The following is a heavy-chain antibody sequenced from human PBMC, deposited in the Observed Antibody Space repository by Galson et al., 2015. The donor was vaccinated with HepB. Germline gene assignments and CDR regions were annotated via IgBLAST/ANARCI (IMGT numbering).Heavy chain of an antibody. J-gene: IGHJ4*02. D-gene: IGHD5-18*01. CDR2: FDPEDGET. V-gene: IGHV1-24*01. CDR3: ATAPPGYSYGVFDY. CDR1: GYTLTELS. Sequence: SVKVSCKVSGYTLTELSMHWVRQAPGKGLEWMGGFDPEDGETIYAQKFQGRVTMTEDTSTDTAYMELSSLRSEDTAAYYCATAPPGYSYGVFDYWGQGTLVTVSS.